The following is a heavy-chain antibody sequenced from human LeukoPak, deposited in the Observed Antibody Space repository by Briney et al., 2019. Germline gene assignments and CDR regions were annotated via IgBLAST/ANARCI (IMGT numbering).Heavy chain of an antibody. D-gene: IGHD3-22*01. CDR1: GGSFSGYY. J-gene: IGHJ4*02. CDR3: ALYDSSGYGVY. Sequence: PSETLSLTCAVYGGSFSGYYWSWIRQPPGKGLEWIGEINHSGSTNYNPPLKSRVTISVDTSKNQFSLKLSSVTAADTAVYYCALYDSSGYGVYWGQGTLVTVSS. CDR2: INHSGST. V-gene: IGHV4-34*01.